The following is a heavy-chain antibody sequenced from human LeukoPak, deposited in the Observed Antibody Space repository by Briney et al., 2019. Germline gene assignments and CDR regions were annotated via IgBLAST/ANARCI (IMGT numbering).Heavy chain of an antibody. V-gene: IGHV1-8*01. CDR3: ATGHRDPLYYYYGMDV. CDR2: VNPNSGNT. Sequence: ASVKVSCKASGYTFTSYDINWVRQATGQGLEWMGWVNPNSGNTGYAQKFQGRVTMTRNTSISTAYMELSSLRSEDTAVYYCATGHRDPLYYYYGMDVWGQGTTVTVSS. CDR1: GYTFTSYD. J-gene: IGHJ6*02.